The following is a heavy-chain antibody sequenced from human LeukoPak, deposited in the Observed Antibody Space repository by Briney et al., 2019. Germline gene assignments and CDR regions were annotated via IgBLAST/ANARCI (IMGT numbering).Heavy chain of an antibody. CDR1: GFTFGDHA. D-gene: IGHD5-18*01. Sequence: GGSLRLSCTASGFTFGDHAMSWVRQAPGKGLEWVGFIRSKAYRGTTEYAASVKGRFTISRDDSKSVVYLQMNSLKSEDTAVYYCSRGPIQLWVHNGVDVWGQGTTVTVSS. V-gene: IGHV3-49*04. J-gene: IGHJ6*02. CDR3: SRGPIQLWVHNGVDV. CDR2: IRSKAYRGTT.